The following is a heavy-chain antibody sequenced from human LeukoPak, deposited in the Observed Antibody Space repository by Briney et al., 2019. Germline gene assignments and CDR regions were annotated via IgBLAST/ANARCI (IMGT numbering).Heavy chain of an antibody. CDR2: IYYSGST. CDR3: ARGIFGVVIISPDYYYYYMDV. Sequence: PSETLSLTCTVSGGSISSYYWSWIRQPPGRGLEWIGYIYYSGSTNYNPSLKSRVTISVDTSKNQFSLKLSSVTAADTAVYYCARGIFGVVIISPDYYYYYMDVWGKGTTVTVSS. J-gene: IGHJ6*03. CDR1: GGSISSYY. V-gene: IGHV4-59*01. D-gene: IGHD3-3*01.